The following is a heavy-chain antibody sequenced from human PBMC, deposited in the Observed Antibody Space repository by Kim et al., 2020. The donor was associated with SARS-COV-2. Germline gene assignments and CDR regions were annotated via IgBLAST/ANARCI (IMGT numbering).Heavy chain of an antibody. CDR3: AREGPSNSSWSLGGGLDY. D-gene: IGHD6-13*01. V-gene: IGHV4-31*03. CDR2: IYYSGST. CDR1: GGSISSGGYY. J-gene: IGHJ4*02. Sequence: SETLSLTCTVSGGSISSGGYYWSWIRQHPGKGLEWIGYIYYSGSTYYNPSLKSRVTISVDTSKNQFSLKLSSVTAADTAVYYCAREGPSNSSWSLGGGLDYWGQGTLVTVSS.